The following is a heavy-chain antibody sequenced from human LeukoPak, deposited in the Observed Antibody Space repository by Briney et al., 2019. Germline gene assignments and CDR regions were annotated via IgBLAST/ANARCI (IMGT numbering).Heavy chain of an antibody. Sequence: SETLSLTCTVSGGSITSSNYYWGWFRQPPGKGLEWIASVYYGSSTYYNASLKSRVTISVDTSKNQFSLKLSSVTAADTAVYYCARETSQKGAHYMDVWGKGTTVTISS. CDR2: VYYGSST. D-gene: IGHD3-16*01. V-gene: IGHV4-39*07. CDR1: GGSITSSNYY. J-gene: IGHJ6*03. CDR3: ARETSQKGAHYMDV.